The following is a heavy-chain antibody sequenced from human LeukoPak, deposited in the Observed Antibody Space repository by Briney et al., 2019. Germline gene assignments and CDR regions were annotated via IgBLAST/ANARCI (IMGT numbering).Heavy chain of an antibody. CDR1: GYTFTGYY. Sequence: ASVKVSCKASGYTFTGYYMHWVRQAPGQGLEWMGWINPSSGGTNYAQKFQGRVTMTRDTSISTAYMELSRLRSDDTAVYYCARGGGYCSSTSCSGTDYWGQGTLVTVSS. J-gene: IGHJ4*02. CDR2: INPSSGGT. CDR3: ARGGGYCSSTSCSGTDY. D-gene: IGHD2-2*01. V-gene: IGHV1-2*02.